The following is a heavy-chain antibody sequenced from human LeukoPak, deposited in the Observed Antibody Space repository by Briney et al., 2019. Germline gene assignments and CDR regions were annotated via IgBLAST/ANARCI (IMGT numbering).Heavy chain of an antibody. J-gene: IGHJ4*02. CDR1: GFTFSSYS. D-gene: IGHD5-12*01. CDR3: ARVKASIYSGYDFDY. Sequence: GGSLRLSCAAPGFTFSSYSMNWVRQAPGKGLEWVSSISSSSSYIYYADSVKGRFTISRDNAKNSLYLQMNSLRAEDTAVYYCARVKASIYSGYDFDYWGQGTLVTVSS. V-gene: IGHV3-21*01. CDR2: ISSSSSYI.